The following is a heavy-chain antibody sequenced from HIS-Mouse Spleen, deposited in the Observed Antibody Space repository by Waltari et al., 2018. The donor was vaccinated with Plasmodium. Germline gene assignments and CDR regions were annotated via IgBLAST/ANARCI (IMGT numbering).Heavy chain of an antibody. Sequence: QVQLQQWGAGLLKPSETLSLTCAVYGGSFSGYYWSWIRQPPGKGLEWIGEINHSESTNYNPSLKSRVTISVDTSKNQFSLKLSSVTAADTAVYYCASSGSGSYYYWGQGTLVTVSS. D-gene: IGHD3-10*01. CDR3: ASSGSGSYYY. J-gene: IGHJ4*02. V-gene: IGHV4-34*01. CDR1: GGSFSGYY. CDR2: INHSEST.